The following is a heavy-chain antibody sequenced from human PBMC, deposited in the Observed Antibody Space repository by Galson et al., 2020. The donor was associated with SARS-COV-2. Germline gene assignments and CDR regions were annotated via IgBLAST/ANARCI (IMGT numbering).Heavy chain of an antibody. CDR1: GFTFSSYA. Sequence: TGGSLRLSCAASGFTFSSYAMSWVRQAPGKGLEWVSAIRGSVASTNYADSVKGRFTISRDNSKNTRYLEMNSLRAEDTAVYYCANVGFGGGGYLDYGVQGTLVSVSS. CDR3: ANVGFGGGGYLDY. J-gene: IGHJ4*02. D-gene: IGHD3-10*01. CDR2: IRGSVAST. V-gene: IGHV3-23*01.